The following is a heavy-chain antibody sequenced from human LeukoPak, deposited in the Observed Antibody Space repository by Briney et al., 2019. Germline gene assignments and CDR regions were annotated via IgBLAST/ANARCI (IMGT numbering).Heavy chain of an antibody. D-gene: IGHD6-13*01. J-gene: IGHJ4*02. CDR1: GDSVSSNSAV. V-gene: IGHV6-1*01. Sequence: SQTLSLTCAISGDSVSSNSAVWNWIRQSPSRGLEWLGRTYYRSKWYNDYAISVKSRITISPDTSKNQFSLQLNSVTPEDTAMYYCTRGGAAAGFDYWGQGTLVTVSS. CDR2: TYYRSKWYN. CDR3: TRGGAAAGFDY.